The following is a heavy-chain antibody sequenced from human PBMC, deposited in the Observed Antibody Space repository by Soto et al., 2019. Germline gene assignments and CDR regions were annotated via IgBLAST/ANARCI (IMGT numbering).Heavy chain of an antibody. D-gene: IGHD2-8*01. Sequence: EVQLVESGGGLVQPGRSLRLSCVGSGFDFDDHAMSWVRQAPGNGLEWVAGISWNGAFIVYANSVRGRFTISRDDAKNYLYLQMNSLRTEDTALYYCTRDIFRTITNVYFWGHGTLVTVSS. CDR2: ISWNGAFI. CDR1: GFDFDDHA. V-gene: IGHV3-9*01. J-gene: IGHJ1*01. CDR3: TRDIFRTITNVYF.